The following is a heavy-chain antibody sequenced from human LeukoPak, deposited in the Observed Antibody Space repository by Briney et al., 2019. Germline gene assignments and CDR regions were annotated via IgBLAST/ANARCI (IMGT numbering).Heavy chain of an antibody. Sequence: KPSETLSLTCAVYGVSFSGYYWSWIRQPPGKGLEWIGEINHSGSTYYNPSLKSRVTISVDRSKNQFSLKLSSVTAADTAVYYCARGGSYYGVYYFDYWGQGTLVTVSS. CDR1: GVSFSGYY. D-gene: IGHD1-26*01. CDR3: ARGGSYYGVYYFDY. J-gene: IGHJ4*02. V-gene: IGHV4-34*01. CDR2: INHSGST.